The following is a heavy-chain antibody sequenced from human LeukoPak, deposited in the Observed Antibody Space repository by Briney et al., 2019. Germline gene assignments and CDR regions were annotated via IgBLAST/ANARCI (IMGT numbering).Heavy chain of an antibody. CDR3: AKDWSDVTRGAFDI. D-gene: IGHD3-10*01. CDR2: ISISSNYI. Sequence: GGSLRLSCAASGFTSSRYSMNWVRQAPGKGLEWVSSISISSNYIYYADSVKGRFTISRDNSKNTLYLQMNSLRAEDTAVYYCAKDWSDVTRGAFDIWGQGTVVTVSS. CDR1: GFTSSRYS. J-gene: IGHJ3*02. V-gene: IGHV3-21*04.